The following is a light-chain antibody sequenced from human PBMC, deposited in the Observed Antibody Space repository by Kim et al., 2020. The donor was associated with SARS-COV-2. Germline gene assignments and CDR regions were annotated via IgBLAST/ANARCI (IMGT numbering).Light chain of an antibody. V-gene: IGKV1-5*03. CDR3: QQYHTYPRT. CDR1: QNIGRW. CDR2: EAS. Sequence: DIQMTQFPSTLSAFVGDSVTITCRASQNIGRWLAWYQQKSGKAPRLLIYEASNSESGVPSKFSGSGSGTEFTLTINSLQPDDFATYYCQQYHTYPRTFGHGTKVDIK. J-gene: IGKJ1*01.